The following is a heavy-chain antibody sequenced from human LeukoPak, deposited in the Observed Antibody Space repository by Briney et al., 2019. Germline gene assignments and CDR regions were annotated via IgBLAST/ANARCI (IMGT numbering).Heavy chain of an antibody. Sequence: GGTLRLSCAASGFTLSSYWMHWVRQAPGKGLVWVSRINTDGSSTTYVDSVKGRFTISRDNAKNTLYLQMNSLRAEDTAVYYCARELSREKDYWGQGTLVTVSS. D-gene: IGHD3-16*02. CDR3: ARELSREKDY. CDR1: GFTLSSYW. CDR2: INTDGSST. V-gene: IGHV3-74*01. J-gene: IGHJ4*02.